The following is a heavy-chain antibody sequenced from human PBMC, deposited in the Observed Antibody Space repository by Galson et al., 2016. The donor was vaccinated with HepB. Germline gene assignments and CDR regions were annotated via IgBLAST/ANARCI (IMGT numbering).Heavy chain of an antibody. V-gene: IGHV3-48*01. Sequence: SLRLSCAASGLTFSSCALSWVRQAPGKGLEWIAYIGGHTSSTFYADSVKGRFTISRDNAKNSLSLHMIGLRAEDTAVYYCARARYSSDAHPGYYFDYWGQGTLVPVSS. CDR3: ARARYSSDAHPGYYFDY. CDR1: GLTFSSCA. D-gene: IGHD6-19*01. J-gene: IGHJ4*02. CDR2: IGGHTSST.